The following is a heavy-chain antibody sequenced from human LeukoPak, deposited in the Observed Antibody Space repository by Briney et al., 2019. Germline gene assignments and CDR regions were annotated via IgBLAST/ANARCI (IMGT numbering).Heavy chain of an antibody. V-gene: IGHV1-69*04. J-gene: IGHJ4*02. Sequence: ASVKVSCKASGGTFSSYAISWVRQAPGQGLEWMGRIIPILGIANYAQKFQGRVTITADKSTSTAYMELSSLRSEDTAVYYCVREYSSGWYGDIDYWGQGTLVTVSS. CDR1: GGTFSSYA. D-gene: IGHD6-19*01. CDR2: IIPILGIA. CDR3: VREYSSGWYGDIDY.